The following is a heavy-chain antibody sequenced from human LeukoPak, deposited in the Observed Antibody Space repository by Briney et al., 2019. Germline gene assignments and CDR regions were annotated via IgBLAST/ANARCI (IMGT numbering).Heavy chain of an antibody. Sequence: PGRSLRLSCAASGFIFSNFAMHWVRQAPGKGLEWVALISYDGSYTYYADSMKGRFTISRDNSRNVLYLQMTSLSGDDSAVYYCAREEQELVRDYYYYMDVWGKGTTVTVSS. D-gene: IGHD6-13*01. J-gene: IGHJ6*03. V-gene: IGHV3-30*01. CDR2: ISYDGSYT. CDR3: AREEQELVRDYYYYMDV. CDR1: GFIFSNFA.